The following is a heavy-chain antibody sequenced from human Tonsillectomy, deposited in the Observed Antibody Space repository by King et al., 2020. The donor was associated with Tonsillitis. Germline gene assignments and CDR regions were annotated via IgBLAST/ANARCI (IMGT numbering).Heavy chain of an antibody. CDR1: GFTFSSYG. CDR3: AKDQEERILVVPAAIGDY. Sequence: VQLVESGGGVVQPGRSLRLSCAASGFTFSSYGMHWVRQAPGKGLEWVAVISYDGSNKYYADSVKGRFTISRDNSKKTLYLQMNSLRAEDTAVYYCAKDQEERILVVPAAIGDYWGQGTLVTVSS. D-gene: IGHD2-2*01. J-gene: IGHJ4*02. V-gene: IGHV3-30*18. CDR2: ISYDGSNK.